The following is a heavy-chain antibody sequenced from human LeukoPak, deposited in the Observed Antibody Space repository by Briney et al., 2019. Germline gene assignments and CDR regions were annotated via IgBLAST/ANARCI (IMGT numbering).Heavy chain of an antibody. CDR2: IYYSGST. J-gene: IGHJ6*03. CDR3: ARSSYYYYMDA. V-gene: IGHV4-59*01. CDR1: GGSISSYY. Sequence: SETLSLTCTVSGGSISSYYWSWIRQPPGKGLEWIGYIYYSGSTNYNPSLKSRVTISVDTSKNQFSLKLSSVTAADTAVYYCARSSYYYYMDAWGKGTTVTISS.